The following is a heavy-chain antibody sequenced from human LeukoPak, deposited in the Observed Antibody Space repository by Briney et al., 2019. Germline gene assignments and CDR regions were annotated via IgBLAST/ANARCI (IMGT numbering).Heavy chain of an antibody. CDR2: INHSGST. J-gene: IGHJ4*02. Sequence: SETLSLTCAVYGGSFSGYYWSWIRQPPGKGLEWIGEINHSGSTNYNPPLKSRVTISVDTSKNQFSLKLSSVTAADTAVYYCASRAGNVVVPAATGYYFDYWGQGTLVTVSS. CDR3: ASRAGNVVVPAATGYYFDY. V-gene: IGHV4-34*01. CDR1: GGSFSGYY. D-gene: IGHD2-2*01.